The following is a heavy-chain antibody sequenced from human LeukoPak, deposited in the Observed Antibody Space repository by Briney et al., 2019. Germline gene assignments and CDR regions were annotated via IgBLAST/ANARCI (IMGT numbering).Heavy chain of an antibody. V-gene: IGHV4-30-4*08. J-gene: IGHJ4*02. CDR3: ARGLADSSGYYFDY. CDR2: IYYSGST. D-gene: IGHD3-22*01. Sequence: SETLSLTCTVSGGSISSGDYYWSWIRQPPGKGLEWIGCIYYSGSTYYNPSLKSRVTISVDTSKNQFSLKLSSVTAADTAVYYCARGLADSSGYYFDYWGQGTLVTVSS. CDR1: GGSISSGDYY.